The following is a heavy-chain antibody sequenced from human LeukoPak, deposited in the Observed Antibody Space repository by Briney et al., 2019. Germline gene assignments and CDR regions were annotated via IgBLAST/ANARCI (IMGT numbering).Heavy chain of an antibody. D-gene: IGHD6-6*01. CDR2: IYYSGSA. CDR3: ARNRVAACSFDI. CDR1: GGSISSGGYY. Sequence: PSQTLSLTCTVSGGSISSGGYYWSWIRQHPGKGLEWIGYIYYSGSAYYNASLKSRVTISVDTSKNQFSLKLSSVTAADTAMYFCARNRVAACSFDIWGQGTMVTVSS. V-gene: IGHV4-31*03. J-gene: IGHJ3*02.